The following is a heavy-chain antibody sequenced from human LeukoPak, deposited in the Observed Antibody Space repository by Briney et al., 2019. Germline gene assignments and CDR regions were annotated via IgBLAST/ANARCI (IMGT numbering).Heavy chain of an antibody. V-gene: IGHV3-48*02. Sequence: GGSLRLSCAASGFTFSRYSINWVRQAPKGLEWVSYISSSGTTTFHADSVKGRFTISRDNAKNSVYLQLNSLRDEDTAVYYCARVHGSGWYGDYWGQGSLVTVSS. D-gene: IGHD6-19*01. CDR3: ARVHGSGWYGDY. J-gene: IGHJ4*02. CDR2: ISSSGTTT. CDR1: GFTFSRYS.